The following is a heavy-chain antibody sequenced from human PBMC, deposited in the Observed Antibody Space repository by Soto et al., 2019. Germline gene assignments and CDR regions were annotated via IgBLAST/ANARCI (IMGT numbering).Heavy chain of an antibody. CDR1: GGTFSSYS. V-gene: IGHV1-69*01. Sequence: QVHLVQSGAEVKKPGSSVRVSCKTSGGTFSSYSFTGVRQAPGQGLEWMGEIIPILNTANFAQKFQSRVTITADEPTSTVYMDLSSLSPDDTAVYYCARVDYDSTYGFYYYGLDVWGQGTTVTVSS. CDR3: ARVDYDSTYGFYYYGLDV. J-gene: IGHJ6*02. D-gene: IGHD3-10*01. CDR2: IIPILNTA.